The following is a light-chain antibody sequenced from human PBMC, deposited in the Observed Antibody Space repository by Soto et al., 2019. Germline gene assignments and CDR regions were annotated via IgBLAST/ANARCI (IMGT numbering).Light chain of an antibody. CDR2: AAS. V-gene: IGKV1-39*01. CDR3: QQTYSSPTT. CDR1: QNISTY. Sequence: DVQMTQSPSSLSASVGDRITITCRASQNISTYLNWYQQKPGRGPNLLIYAASSLQSGVPSRFSGSGSGTGFTITIHSLQTEDFATYFCQQTYSSPTTFGQGTRLEIK. J-gene: IGKJ2*01.